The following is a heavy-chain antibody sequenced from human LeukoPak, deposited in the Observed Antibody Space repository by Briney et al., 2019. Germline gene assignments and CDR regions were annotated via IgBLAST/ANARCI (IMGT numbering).Heavy chain of an antibody. CDR3: ARTREDIVLMVYARPEFDY. CDR1: SGSISSSSYY. V-gene: IGHV4-39*01. Sequence: MSSETLSLTCTVSSGSISSSSYYWGWIRQPPGKGLEWFGSIYYSGSTYYNPSLKSRVTISVDTSKNQFSLKLSSVTAADTAVYYCARTREDIVLMVYARPEFDYWGQGTLVTVSS. D-gene: IGHD2-8*01. CDR2: IYYSGST. J-gene: IGHJ4*02.